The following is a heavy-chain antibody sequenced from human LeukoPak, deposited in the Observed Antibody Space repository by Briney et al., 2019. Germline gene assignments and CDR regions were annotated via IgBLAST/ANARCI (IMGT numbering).Heavy chain of an antibody. D-gene: IGHD1-26*01. CDR1: GVSMSTYY. Sequence: SQTLSLTCTVAGVSMSTYYWSWIRQSPGKGLEWLAYIHYSGSTNINPSLKGRLAISIDTSKNQFSLKVNSVTAADTAVYYCAREVSGSYYLGYWGQGTLVIVSS. J-gene: IGHJ4*02. CDR2: IHYSGST. CDR3: AREVSGSYYLGY. V-gene: IGHV4-59*01.